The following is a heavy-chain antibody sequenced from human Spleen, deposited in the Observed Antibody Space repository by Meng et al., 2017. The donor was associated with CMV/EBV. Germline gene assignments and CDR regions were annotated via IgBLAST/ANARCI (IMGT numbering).Heavy chain of an antibody. Sequence: GGSLRLSCEASGFIFSTYTMNWVRQAPGKGLEWAASISSSSGYIYYEDSVKGRFTISRDNSRNSLYLQMSSLKTEDTALYYCARNARGAIFGYVFDIWGQGTMVTVSS. V-gene: IGHV3-21*04. D-gene: IGHD3-3*01. CDR3: ARNARGAIFGYVFDI. CDR2: ISSSSGYI. CDR1: GFIFSTYT. J-gene: IGHJ3*02.